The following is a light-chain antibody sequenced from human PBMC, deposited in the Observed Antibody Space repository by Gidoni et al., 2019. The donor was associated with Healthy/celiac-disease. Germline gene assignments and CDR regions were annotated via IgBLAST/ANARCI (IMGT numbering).Light chain of an antibody. J-gene: IGKJ3*01. CDR3: HQYGSSRT. CDR2: GAS. V-gene: IGKV3-20*01. CDR1: QSVSSSY. Sequence: EIVLTQSPGTLSLSPGERATLSCRPSQSVSSSYLAWYQQKPGQALRLLIYGASSRATGIPDRVSGSGSGTDFTLTISRLEPEDFAVYYCHQYGSSRTFGHGTKVDIK.